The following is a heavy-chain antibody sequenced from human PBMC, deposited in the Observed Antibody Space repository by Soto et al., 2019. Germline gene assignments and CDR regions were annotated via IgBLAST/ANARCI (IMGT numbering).Heavy chain of an antibody. CDR3: ARDGGIVVVITDGMDD. D-gene: IGHD3-22*01. CDR1: GFTFSSYA. V-gene: IGHV3-30-3*01. J-gene: IGHJ6*02. CDR2: ISYDGSNK. Sequence: QVQLVESGGGVVQPGRSLRLSCAASGFTFSSYAMHWVRQAPGKGLEWVAVISYDGSNKYYADSVKGRFTISRDNSKNTLYLQMNSLTAEDTAVYYCARDGGIVVVITDGMDDWGQGTTVTVSS.